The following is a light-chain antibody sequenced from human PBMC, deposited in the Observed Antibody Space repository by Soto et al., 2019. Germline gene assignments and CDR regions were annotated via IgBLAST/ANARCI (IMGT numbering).Light chain of an antibody. CDR1: RSLVYRDGNTY. CDR2: KVS. J-gene: IGKJ3*01. CDR3: MQGTHWPPFT. Sequence: DVVMTQFPLSLPATLGQPASISCRSSRSLVYRDGNTYLNWLQQRPGQSPRRLIYKVSNRDSGVPDRFNGSGLGSDFTLKISRVEAEDVGVYYCMQGTHWPPFTFGPGTKVDIK. V-gene: IGKV2-30*01.